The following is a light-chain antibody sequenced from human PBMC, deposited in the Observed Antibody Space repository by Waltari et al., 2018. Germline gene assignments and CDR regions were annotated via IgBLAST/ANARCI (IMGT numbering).Light chain of an antibody. J-gene: IGLJ1*01. CDR1: SSDVGGYNY. V-gene: IGLV2-14*01. CDR3: SSYTSVTTAAYV. CDR2: DVN. Sequence: QSALTQPASVSGSPGQSITISCTGTSSDVGGYNYVSWYQQHPGKVPKLMIYDVNKRPSGVSPRFSGSKSGNTASLTISGLQAEDEADYYCSSYTSVTTAAYVFGTGSKVTVL.